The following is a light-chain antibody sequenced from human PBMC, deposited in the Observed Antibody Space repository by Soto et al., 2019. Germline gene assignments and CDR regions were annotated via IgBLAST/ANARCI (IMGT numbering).Light chain of an antibody. J-gene: IGKJ1*01. CDR2: AAS. V-gene: IGKV1-27*01. CDR1: QGISNY. Sequence: DIQMTQSPSSLSASVGDRVTITCRASQGISNYLAWYQQKPGKVPKLMIYAASTLQSVVPSRLSGSGSGTEFTLSISSLQPEDVATYYCQKYNSATQTFGQGTKVEIK. CDR3: QKYNSATQT.